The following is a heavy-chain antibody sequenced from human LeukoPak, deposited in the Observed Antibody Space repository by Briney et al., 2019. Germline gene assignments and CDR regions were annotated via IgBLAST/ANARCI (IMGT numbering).Heavy chain of an antibody. Sequence: SETLSLTCTVSGGSISSYYWSWIRQPPGKGLEWIGYIYYSGSTNYNPSLKSRVTISVDTSKNQFSLKLSSVTAADTAVYYCAREVKWPGWFDPWGQGTLVTVSS. CDR2: IYYSGST. D-gene: IGHD5-12*01. V-gene: IGHV4-59*01. J-gene: IGHJ5*02. CDR3: AREVKWPGWFDP. CDR1: GGSISSYY.